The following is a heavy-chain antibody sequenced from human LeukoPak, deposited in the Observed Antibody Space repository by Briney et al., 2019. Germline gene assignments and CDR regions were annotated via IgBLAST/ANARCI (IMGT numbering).Heavy chain of an antibody. CDR2: IYTSGST. D-gene: IGHD3-10*01. Sequence: SETLSLTCTVSGRSISSGSYYWSWIRQPAGKGLEWIGRIYTSGSTNYNPSPKSRLTISLHTSKNTFSRQLSSVTAADTAVYYCARDRITMVRGVINYYYYYMDVWGKGTTVTISS. CDR1: GRSISSGSYY. J-gene: IGHJ6*03. V-gene: IGHV4-61*02. CDR3: ARDRITMVRGVINYYYYYMDV.